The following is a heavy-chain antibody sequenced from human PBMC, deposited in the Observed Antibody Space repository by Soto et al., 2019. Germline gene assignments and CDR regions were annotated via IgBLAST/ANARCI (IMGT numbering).Heavy chain of an antibody. V-gene: IGHV4-39*01. CDR2: IYYSGST. J-gene: IGHJ5*02. D-gene: IGHD2-21*02. CDR1: GGSISSSSYF. Sequence: PSETLSLTCSVSGGSISSSSYFWDWIRQPPGKGLEWIGSIYYSGSTYYNPSLKSRVTVSVDTSKNQFSLKLSSVTAADTAVYYCARHPSDFWFEPWGQRTLVTVSS. CDR3: ARHPSDFWFEP.